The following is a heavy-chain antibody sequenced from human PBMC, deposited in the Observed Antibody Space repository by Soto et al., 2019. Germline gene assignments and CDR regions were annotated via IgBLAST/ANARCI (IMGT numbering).Heavy chain of an antibody. V-gene: IGHV1-69*13. D-gene: IGHD3-22*01. J-gene: IGHJ1*01. Sequence: SVKVSCKASGGTFSSYAISWVRQAPGQGLEWMGGIIPIFGTANYAQKFQGRVTITADESTSTAYMELSSLRSEDTAVYYCARGEKGGYYDSSGYLVYFQHWGQGTLVT. CDR2: IIPIFGTA. CDR3: ARGEKGGYYDSSGYLVYFQH. CDR1: GGTFSSYA.